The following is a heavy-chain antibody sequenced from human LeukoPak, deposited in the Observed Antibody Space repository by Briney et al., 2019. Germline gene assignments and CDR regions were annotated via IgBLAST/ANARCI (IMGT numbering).Heavy chain of an antibody. Sequence: PSETLSLTCAVSGGSISSSNWWSWVRQPPGKGLEWIGEIYHSGSTNYNPSLKSRVTISVDTSKNQFSLKLSSVTAADTAVYYCARDLYYYDSSGYYFDAFDIWGQGTMVTVSS. CDR3: ARDLYYYDSSGYYFDAFDI. J-gene: IGHJ3*02. CDR1: GGSISSSNW. D-gene: IGHD3-22*01. V-gene: IGHV4-4*02. CDR2: IYHSGST.